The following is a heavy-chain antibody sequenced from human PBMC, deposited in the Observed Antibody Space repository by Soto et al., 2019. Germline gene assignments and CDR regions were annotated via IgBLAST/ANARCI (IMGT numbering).Heavy chain of an antibody. D-gene: IGHD4-17*01. J-gene: IGHJ4*02. Sequence: EVQLVESGGGLVQPGGSLRLSCAASGFTFSSYWMSWFRQAPGKGLEWVANIKQDGSEKYSVDSVKGRFTNSRDNAKNSLYLQMNSLRAEDTAIYYCAKIRLLTTVDYWGQGTLVTVSS. CDR1: GFTFSSYW. CDR2: IKQDGSEK. CDR3: AKIRLLTTVDY. V-gene: IGHV3-7*03.